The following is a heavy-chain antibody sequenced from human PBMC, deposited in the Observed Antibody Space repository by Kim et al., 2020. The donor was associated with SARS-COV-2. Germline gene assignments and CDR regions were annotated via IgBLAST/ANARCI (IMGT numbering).Heavy chain of an antibody. D-gene: IGHD5-12*01. CDR3: AGLESGYYRFYR. Sequence: GGSLRLSCTASGFIFSDYYISWIRQAPGKGLEWFPYISIRVVIRFTNYAASVRGRFTISRDNTKNSVYLQMNNLRAEDTAIYYCAGLESGYYRFYRWGQGTLVTVSS. J-gene: IGHJ5*02. V-gene: IGHV3-11*06. CDR2: ISIRVVIRFT. CDR1: GFIFSDYY.